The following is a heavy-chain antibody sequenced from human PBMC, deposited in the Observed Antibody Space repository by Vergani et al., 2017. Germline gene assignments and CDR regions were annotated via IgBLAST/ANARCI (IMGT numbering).Heavy chain of an antibody. V-gene: IGHV4-61*02. CDR1: GESIRSGSHY. CDR2: IHTGGST. D-gene: IGHD2-15*01. J-gene: IGHJ4*02. CDR3: ARSRPYCTSGSCPAI. Sequence: QVQLQESGPGLVKPPGTLSLTCTVSGESIRSGSHYWSWIRQPAGKGPEWIGHIHTGGSTDLNPSFKSRVSISVYTSKSQFSLKLNSVTVADTAVYYCARSRPYCTSGSCPAIWGQGTLVTVSS.